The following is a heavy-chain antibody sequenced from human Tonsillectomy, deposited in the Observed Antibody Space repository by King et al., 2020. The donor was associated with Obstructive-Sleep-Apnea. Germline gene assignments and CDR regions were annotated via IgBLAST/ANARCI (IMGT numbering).Heavy chain of an antibody. J-gene: IGHJ2*01. CDR2: INHSGST. D-gene: IGHD2-2*01. V-gene: IGHV4-34*01. CDR1: GGSFSGYY. CDR3: ASSPKGGYCSSTSCYASLWYFDL. Sequence: VHLQQWGAGLLKPSETLSLTCAVYGGSFSGYYWSWIRQPPGKGLEWIGEINHSGSTNYNPSLKSRVTISVDTSKNQFSLKLSSVTAADTAVYYCASSPKGGYCSSTSCYASLWYFDLWGRGTLVTVSS.